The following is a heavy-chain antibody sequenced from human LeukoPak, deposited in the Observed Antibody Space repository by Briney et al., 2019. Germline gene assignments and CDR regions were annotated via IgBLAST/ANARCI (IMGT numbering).Heavy chain of an antibody. J-gene: IGHJ6*03. D-gene: IGHD3-22*01. CDR2: IYTSGST. V-gene: IGHV4-4*07. Sequence: SETLSLTCTVSGGSISSYYWSWIRQPAGKGLEWIGRIYTSGSTNYNPSLKSRVTMSVDTSKNQFSLKLSSVTAADTAVYYCARDRYDSSGYYGGYYYYMDVWGKGTTVTVSS. CDR3: ARDRYDSSGYYGGYYYYMDV. CDR1: GGSISSYY.